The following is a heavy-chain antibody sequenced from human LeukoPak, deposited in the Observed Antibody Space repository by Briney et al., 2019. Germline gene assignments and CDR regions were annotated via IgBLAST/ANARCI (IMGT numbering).Heavy chain of an antibody. J-gene: IGHJ4*02. Sequence: PSETLSLTCAVYGGSFSGYYWNWIRQPPGKGLEWIGEINHSGSTNYNPSLKSRVTISVDTSKNQFSLKLSSVTAADTAVYYCAREEWELSSNFDYWGQGTLVTVSS. D-gene: IGHD1-26*01. CDR2: INHSGST. CDR1: GGSFSGYY. V-gene: IGHV4-34*01. CDR3: AREEWELSSNFDY.